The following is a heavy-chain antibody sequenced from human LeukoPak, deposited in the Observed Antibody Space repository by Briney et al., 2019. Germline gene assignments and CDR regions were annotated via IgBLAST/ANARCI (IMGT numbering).Heavy chain of an antibody. CDR2: IYTSGST. J-gene: IGHJ6*03. V-gene: IGHV4-61*02. D-gene: IGHD6-19*01. CDR3: ARDLAVAGRWTYYYYMDV. Sequence: SQTLSLTCTVSGGSISSGSYYWSWIRQPAGKGLEWIGRIYTSGSTNYNPSLKSRVTISVDTSKNQFSLQLNSVTPEDTAVYYCARDLAVAGRWTYYYYMDVWGKGATVTISS. CDR1: GGSISSGSYY.